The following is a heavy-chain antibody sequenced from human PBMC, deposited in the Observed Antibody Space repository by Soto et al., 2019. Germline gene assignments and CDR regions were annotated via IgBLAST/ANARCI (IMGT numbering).Heavy chain of an antibody. CDR3: ARARFCTSTSCYPYFDF. Sequence: PSETLPLTCTVSGGSISSSSWSWIRQPPGRGLEWIGYIYNNGRTDYNPSLKSRVTISVDTSKNHFSLKLSSVTPADTAVYYCARARFCTSTSCYPYFDFWGQGTLVTVSS. CDR2: IYNNGRT. CDR1: GGSISSSS. J-gene: IGHJ4*02. D-gene: IGHD2-2*01. V-gene: IGHV4-59*01.